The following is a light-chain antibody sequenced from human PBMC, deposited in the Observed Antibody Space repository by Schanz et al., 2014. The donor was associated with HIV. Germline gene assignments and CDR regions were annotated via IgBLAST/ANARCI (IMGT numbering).Light chain of an antibody. CDR1: AFNIGQNY. CDR3: GTWDDDLSAVV. J-gene: IGLJ2*01. V-gene: IGLV1-51*01. CDR2: VNH. Sequence: QSVLTQPPSMSAAPGQRVTISCAGSAFNIGQNYVSWLHQFPGTAPKLLIYVNHQRPSDIPDRFSGSKTGTSATLAITGLQTGDEADYYCGTWDDDLSAVVFGGGTKLTVL.